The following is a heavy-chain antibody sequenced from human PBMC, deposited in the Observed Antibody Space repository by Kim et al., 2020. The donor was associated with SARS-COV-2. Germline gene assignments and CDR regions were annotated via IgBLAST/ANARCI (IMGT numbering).Heavy chain of an antibody. CDR2: INHSGST. D-gene: IGHD3-16*02. CDR1: GGSFSGYY. V-gene: IGHV4-34*01. Sequence: SETLSLTCAVYGGSFSGYYWSWIRQPPGKGLEWIGEINHSGSTNYNPSLKSRVTISVDTSKNQFSLKLSSVTAADTAVYYCARELRLGELSLDYWGQGTL. J-gene: IGHJ4*02. CDR3: ARELRLGELSLDY.